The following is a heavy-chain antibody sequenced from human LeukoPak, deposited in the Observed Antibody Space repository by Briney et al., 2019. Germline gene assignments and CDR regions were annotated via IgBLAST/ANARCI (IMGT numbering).Heavy chain of an antibody. CDR1: GYTFTSYD. J-gene: IGHJ4*02. CDR2: MNPNSGNT. CDR3: ARDPYYYDSSGSSFDY. V-gene: IGHV1-8*01. D-gene: IGHD3-22*01. Sequence: ASVKVSCKASGYTFTSYDINWVRQATGQGLEWMEWMNPNSGNTGYAQKFQGRVTMTRNTSISTAYMELSSLRSEDTAVYYCARDPYYYDSSGSSFDYWGQGTLVTVSS.